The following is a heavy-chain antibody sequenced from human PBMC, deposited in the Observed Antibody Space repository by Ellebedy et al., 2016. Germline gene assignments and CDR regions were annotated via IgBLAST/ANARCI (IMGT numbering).Heavy chain of an antibody. V-gene: IGHV3-21*01. CDR3: ARLLSDTTPPTYCGGDCYSKDY. D-gene: IGHD2-21*01. CDR1: GFTFSSYS. J-gene: IGHJ4*02. Sequence: GESLKISXAASGFTFSSYSMNWVRQAPGKGLEWVSSISSSSSYIYYADSVKGRFTISRDNAKNSLYLQMNSLRAEDTAVYYCARLLSDTTPPTYCGGDCYSKDYWGQGTLVTVSS. CDR2: ISSSSSYI.